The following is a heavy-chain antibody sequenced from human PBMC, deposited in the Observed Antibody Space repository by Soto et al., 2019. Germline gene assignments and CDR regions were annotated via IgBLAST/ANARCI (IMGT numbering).Heavy chain of an antibody. J-gene: IGHJ4*02. CDR3: ARGPPTLRYFAWPPFAY. CDR2: ISAYNGNT. V-gene: IGHV1-18*01. CDR1: GYTFTSYG. Sequence: ASVKVSCKASGYTFTSYGISWVRQAPGQGLEWMGWISAYNGNTNYAQKLQGRVTMTTDTSTSTAYMELRSLRSDDTAVYYCARGPPTLRYFAWPPFAYWGQGTLVTVSS. D-gene: IGHD3-9*01.